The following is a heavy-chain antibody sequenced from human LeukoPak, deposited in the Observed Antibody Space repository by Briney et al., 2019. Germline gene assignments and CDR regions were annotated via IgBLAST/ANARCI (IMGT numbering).Heavy chain of an antibody. D-gene: IGHD6-19*01. J-gene: IGHJ4*02. CDR2: INPKSGGT. CDR1: GYTFTGYY. V-gene: IGHV1-2*02. Sequence: ASVTVSCKASGYTFTGYYMHWVRQAPGQGLEWMGWINPKSGGTNYAQKFQGRVTMTRDTSISTAYMALSRLRSDDTAVYYCARDPNSGWGFDYFSTRDDYWGQGTLVTVSS. CDR3: ARDPNSGWGFDYFSTRDDY.